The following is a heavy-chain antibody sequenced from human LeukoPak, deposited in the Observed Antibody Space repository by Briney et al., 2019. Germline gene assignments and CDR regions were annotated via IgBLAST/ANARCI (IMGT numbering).Heavy chain of an antibody. CDR3: ARAGDTYCYGSGIPYYYYYGMDV. CDR1: GFTFSDYY. D-gene: IGHD3-10*01. J-gene: IGHJ6*02. Sequence: GGSLRLSCAASGFTFSDYYMSWIRQAPGKGLEWVSYISSSGSTIYYADSVKGRFTISRDNAKNSLYLQMNSLRAEDTAVYYCARAGDTYCYGSGIPYYYYYGMDVWGQGTTVTVSS. V-gene: IGHV3-11*04. CDR2: ISSSGSTI.